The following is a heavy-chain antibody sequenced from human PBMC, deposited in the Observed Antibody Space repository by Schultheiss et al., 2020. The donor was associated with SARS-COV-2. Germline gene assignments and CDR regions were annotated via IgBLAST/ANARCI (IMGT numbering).Heavy chain of an antibody. Sequence: SETLSLTCAVYGGSFSGYYWSWIRQPPGKGLEWIGEINHSGSTNYNPSLKSRVTISVDTSKNQFSLKLSSVTAADTAVYYCARSVGDIVVVVAAPRGWFDPWGQGTLVTVSS. CDR3: ARSVGDIVVVVAAPRGWFDP. J-gene: IGHJ5*02. V-gene: IGHV4-34*01. D-gene: IGHD2-15*01. CDR2: INHSGST. CDR1: GGSFSGYY.